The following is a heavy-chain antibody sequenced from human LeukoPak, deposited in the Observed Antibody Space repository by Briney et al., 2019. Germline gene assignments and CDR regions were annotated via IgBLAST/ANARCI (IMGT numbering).Heavy chain of an antibody. J-gene: IGHJ4*02. CDR3: ARDFAYSSDY. V-gene: IGHV3-74*01. CDR1: GFTFSSYW. D-gene: IGHD5-18*01. CDR2: IDSGGIIT. Sequence: GGSLRLSCAASGFTFSSYWMHWVRQAPGKGLVWVSRIDSGGIITNYADSVKGRFTISRDNAKNTLYLQMNSLRGEDMAVYYRARDFAYSSDYWGQGTLVTVSS.